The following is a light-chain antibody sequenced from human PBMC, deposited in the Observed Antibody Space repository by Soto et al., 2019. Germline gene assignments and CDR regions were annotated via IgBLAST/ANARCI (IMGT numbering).Light chain of an antibody. J-gene: IGKJ5*01. CDR1: QSVSSN. CDR3: QLYSRSPRQIT. V-gene: IGKV3-15*01. Sequence: MLMTQSPAALSVSPGERATLSCRASQSVSSNLAWYQKKPGQAPRLLIYGASTRATGLPARFSGSGSGTDFTLTISRLEPEDFAVYYCQLYSRSPRQITFGQGTRLEIK. CDR2: GAS.